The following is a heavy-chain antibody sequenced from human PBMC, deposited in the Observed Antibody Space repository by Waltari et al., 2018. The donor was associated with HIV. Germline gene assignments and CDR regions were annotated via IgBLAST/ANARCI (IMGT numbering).Heavy chain of an antibody. J-gene: IGHJ6*02. CDR3: ARGGLAISPAGTRLYTGMDV. CDR1: GFTFSNYL. D-gene: IGHD6-13*01. V-gene: IGHV3-30*02. Sequence: QVHLVESGGGVVKPGGSLKLSCAASGFTFSNYLMHWVRQAPGKGLEWVTFIYYDGNNKNYADTVKGRFNSSRDNSKKTLYLQMNSLRHEDTADYYCARGGLAISPAGTRLYTGMDVWGQGTTVTVSS. CDR2: IYYDGNNK.